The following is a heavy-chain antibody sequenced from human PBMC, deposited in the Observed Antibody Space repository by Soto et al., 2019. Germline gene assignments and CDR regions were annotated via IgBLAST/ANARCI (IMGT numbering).Heavy chain of an antibody. D-gene: IGHD3-3*01. J-gene: IGHJ4*02. CDR1: GFTFSSYA. V-gene: IGHV3-23*01. Sequence: GGSLRLSCAASGFTFSSYAMSWVRQAPGKGLEWVSAISGSGGSTYYADSVEGRFTISRDNSKNTLYLQMNSLRAEDTAVYYCAKPPGILRFLDANDYWGQGTLVTVSS. CDR3: AKPPGILRFLDANDY. CDR2: ISGSGGST.